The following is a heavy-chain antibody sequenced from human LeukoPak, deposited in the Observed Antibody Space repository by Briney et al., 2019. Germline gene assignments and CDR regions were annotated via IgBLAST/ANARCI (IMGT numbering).Heavy chain of an antibody. Sequence: GGSLRLSCTASGFTFISYWMGWVRQAPGKGLEWVANINQDGSEKYYVDSVKGRFTISRDNAKNSLYLQMNSLRAEDTAVYYCARKWEPFDYWGQGALVTVSS. CDR3: ARKWEPFDY. V-gene: IGHV3-7*01. J-gene: IGHJ4*02. D-gene: IGHD1-26*01. CDR1: GFTFISYW. CDR2: INQDGSEK.